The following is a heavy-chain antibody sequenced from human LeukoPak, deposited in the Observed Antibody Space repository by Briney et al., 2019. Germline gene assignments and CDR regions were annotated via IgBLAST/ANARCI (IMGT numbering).Heavy chain of an antibody. CDR2: IYYSGST. Sequence: SETLSLTCTVSGGSISSGDYYWSWIRQPPGKGLEWIGYIYYSGSTCYNPFLKSRVTISVDTSKNQFSLKLSSVTAADTAVYYCARAPEYDSVWGSYRQAYYSDYWGQGTLVTVSS. J-gene: IGHJ4*02. D-gene: IGHD3-16*02. CDR1: GGSISSGDYY. V-gene: IGHV4-30-4*01. CDR3: ARAPEYDSVWGSYRQAYYSDY.